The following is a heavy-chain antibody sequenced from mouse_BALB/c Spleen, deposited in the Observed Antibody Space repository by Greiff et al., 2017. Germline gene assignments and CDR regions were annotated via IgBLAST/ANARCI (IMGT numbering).Heavy chain of an antibody. D-gene: IGHD1-1*01. V-gene: IGHV2-4-1*01. Sequence: VQLVESGPGLVQPSQSLSITCTVSGFSLTSYGVHWVRQSPGKGLEWLGVIWSGGSTDYNAAFISRLSISKDNSKSQVFFKMNSLQADDTAIYYCARNLYYYGSSHWYFDVWGAGTTVTVSS. CDR1: GFSLTSYG. CDR2: IWSGGST. CDR3: ARNLYYYGSSHWYFDV. J-gene: IGHJ1*01.